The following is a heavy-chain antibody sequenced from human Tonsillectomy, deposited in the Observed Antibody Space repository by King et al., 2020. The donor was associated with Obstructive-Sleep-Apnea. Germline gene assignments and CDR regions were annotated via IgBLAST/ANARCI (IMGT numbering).Heavy chain of an antibody. J-gene: IGHJ4*02. Sequence: QLVQSGAEVKKPGASVKVSCKASGDSFTSYDMNWVRQATGQGLEWIGWMNPNSGNTGYAQKFQGRVTMTRNTSISTAYMELSSLRSEDTAVYYCARTALKGSSGWYPYWGQGTLVTVSS. CDR1: GDSFTSYD. D-gene: IGHD6-19*01. V-gene: IGHV1-8*01. CDR3: ARTALKGSSGWYPY. CDR2: MNPNSGNT.